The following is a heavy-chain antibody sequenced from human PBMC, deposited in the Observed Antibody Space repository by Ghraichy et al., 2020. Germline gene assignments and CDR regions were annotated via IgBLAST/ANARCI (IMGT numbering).Heavy chain of an antibody. Sequence: SETLSLNCNVSGGSVRNYCWSWIWQSPAKGLEWIGYIYHHGFTVYNPSLKSRVIMSVDTSKNQFSLRLQSVTAAATAVYYCARGGEVATRCALGFDLWGQGILVTVSS. J-gene: IGHJ4*02. CDR3: ARGGEVATRCALGFDL. CDR2: IYHHGFT. V-gene: IGHV4-59*02. CDR1: GGSVRNYC. D-gene: IGHD5-12*01.